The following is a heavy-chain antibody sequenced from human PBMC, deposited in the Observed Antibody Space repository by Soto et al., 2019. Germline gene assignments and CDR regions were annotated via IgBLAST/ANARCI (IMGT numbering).Heavy chain of an antibody. CDR2: INPNNGNT. CDR1: GYTFTGYY. V-gene: IGHV1-2*02. Sequence: QVQLVQSGAEMKKPGASVKVSCKASGYTFTGYYIHWVRQAPGQGLEWMGWINPNNGNTNYAQKFQCRVTMTRDTSTSTAYMELSNLRFDDTAVYYCARHSGYDYVFDYWGQGTLVTVSS. D-gene: IGHD5-12*01. CDR3: ARHSGYDYVFDY. J-gene: IGHJ4*02.